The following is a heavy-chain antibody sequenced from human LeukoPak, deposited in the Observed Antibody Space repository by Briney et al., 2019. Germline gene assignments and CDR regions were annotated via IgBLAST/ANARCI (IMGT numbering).Heavy chain of an antibody. CDR1: GGTFSSYT. CDR2: IIPILGIA. D-gene: IGHD2-2*02. J-gene: IGHJ5*02. Sequence: SVKVSCKASGGTFSSYTISWVRQAPGQGLEWMGRIIPILGIANYAQKFQGRVTITADKSTSTAYMELSSLRSEDTAVYYCARDSMGQYQLLYSSSWGQGTLVTVSP. V-gene: IGHV1-69*04. CDR3: ARDSMGQYQLLYSSS.